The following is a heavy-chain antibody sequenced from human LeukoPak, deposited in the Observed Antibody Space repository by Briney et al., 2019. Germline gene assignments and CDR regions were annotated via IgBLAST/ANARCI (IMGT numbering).Heavy chain of an antibody. J-gene: IGHJ6*04. Sequence: PSETLSLTCTVSGGSFSNYYWNWIRQPPGQGLEWIGGINHNGTTNYNPSFKGRGTISVDTSKNQFSLRLSGVAAADTAVYHCARVLGLPSRSAPAVPHVGAEGTTVTVSA. V-gene: IGHV4-34*01. CDR2: INHNGTT. CDR3: ARVLGLPSRSAPAVPHV. CDR1: GGSFSNYY. D-gene: IGHD2-2*01.